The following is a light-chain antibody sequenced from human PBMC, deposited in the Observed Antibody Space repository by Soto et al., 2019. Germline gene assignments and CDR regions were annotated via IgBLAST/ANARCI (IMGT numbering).Light chain of an antibody. V-gene: IGLV2-8*01. CDR1: SSDVGGYDF. CDR3: SSFVGGNIYV. Sequence: QSVLTQPPSASGSPGQSVTISCTGTSSDVGGYDFVAWHQQHPGKAPRLMIYDVSKRPSGVPDRFSGSKSGYTASLTVSGLQAEDEADYYCSSFVGGNIYVFGTGNKLTVL. J-gene: IGLJ1*01. CDR2: DVS.